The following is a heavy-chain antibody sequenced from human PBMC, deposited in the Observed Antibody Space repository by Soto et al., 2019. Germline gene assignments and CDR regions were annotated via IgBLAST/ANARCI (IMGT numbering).Heavy chain of an antibody. CDR3: ATRRGASLGTSQTGGFYL. CDR2: IYWNDAK. CDR1: GFSLSTSEVG. J-gene: IGHJ1*01. Sequence: QITLKESGPTLVKPTQTLTLTCTFSGFSLSTSEVGVGWIRQPPGKALEWLALIYWNDAKNYSPSLKSRVTNPKDHPKNQVVLSNANKEPCEHAKFYWATRRGASLGTSQTGGFYLRGQGNLGTLSS. V-gene: IGHV2-5*01. D-gene: IGHD7-27*01.